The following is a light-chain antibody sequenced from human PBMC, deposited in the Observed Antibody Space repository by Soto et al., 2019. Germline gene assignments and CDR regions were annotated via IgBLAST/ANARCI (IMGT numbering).Light chain of an antibody. CDR2: GAS. CDR1: QSVTDNY. Sequence: EIVLTQSPGTLSLSPGERATLSCRASQSVTDNYLAWYQQKPGQAPRLLIYGASGRATDIPDRFSGSGSGTDFTLTISRLDPEDFAVYYCLQYGSSPGTFGQGTKVEIK. CDR3: LQYGSSPGT. V-gene: IGKV3-20*01. J-gene: IGKJ1*01.